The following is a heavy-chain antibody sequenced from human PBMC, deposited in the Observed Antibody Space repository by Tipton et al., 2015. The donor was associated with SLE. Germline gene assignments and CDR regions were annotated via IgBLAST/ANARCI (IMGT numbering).Heavy chain of an antibody. CDR1: GFTFSTYW. V-gene: IGHV3-7*03. CDR3: AREGHNYAMDV. Sequence: SGFTFSTYWMSWVRQAPGKGLEWVANIKQDENKKYYVDSVRGRFTISGDNAKNSLYLQLNSLRVEDTAVYYCAREGHNYAMDVWGQGTTVTVSS. J-gene: IGHJ6*02. CDR2: IKQDENKK.